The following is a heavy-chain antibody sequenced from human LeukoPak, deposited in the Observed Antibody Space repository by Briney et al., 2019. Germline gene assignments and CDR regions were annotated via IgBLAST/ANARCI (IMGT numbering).Heavy chain of an antibody. J-gene: IGHJ6*04. D-gene: IGHD3-10*01. Sequence: GASVKVSCKASGYTFSGHYMHWVRQAPGQGPEWMGWINPNSGGTNYAQKFQGRVTMTRDTSISTAYMELSRLRSDDTAVYYCARDLWFGELLSWFDPWGKGTTVTISS. CDR3: ARDLWFGELLSWFDP. CDR2: INPNSGGT. CDR1: GYTFSGHY. V-gene: IGHV1-2*02.